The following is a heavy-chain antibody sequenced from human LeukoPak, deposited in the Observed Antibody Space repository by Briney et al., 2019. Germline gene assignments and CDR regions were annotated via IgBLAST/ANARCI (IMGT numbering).Heavy chain of an antibody. CDR1: GFTFSSYG. J-gene: IGHJ4*02. CDR2: IWYDGSNK. Sequence: GRSLRLSCAASGFTFSSYGMHWVRQAPGKGLEWVAVIWYDGSNKYYVDSVKGRFTISRDNSKNTLYLQMNSLRAEDTAVYYCARDLAAADDYWGQGTLVTVSS. V-gene: IGHV3-33*01. CDR3: ARDLAAADDY. D-gene: IGHD6-13*01.